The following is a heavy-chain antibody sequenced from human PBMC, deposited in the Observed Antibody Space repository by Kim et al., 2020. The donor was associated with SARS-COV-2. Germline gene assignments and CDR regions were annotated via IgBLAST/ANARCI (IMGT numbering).Heavy chain of an antibody. CDR3: AREVGEQWLVGNAFDI. Sequence: GESLRLSCAASGFTFSDYYMSWIRQAPGKGLEWVSYISSSSSYTNYADSVKGRFTISRDNAKNSLYLQMNSLRAEDTAVYYCAREVGEQWLVGNAFDIWGQGTMVTVSS. V-gene: IGHV3-11*06. D-gene: IGHD6-19*01. CDR2: ISSSSSYT. J-gene: IGHJ3*02. CDR1: GFTFSDYY.